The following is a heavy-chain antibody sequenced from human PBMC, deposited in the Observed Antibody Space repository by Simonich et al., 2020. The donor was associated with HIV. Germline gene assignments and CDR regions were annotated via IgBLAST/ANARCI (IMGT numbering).Heavy chain of an antibody. J-gene: IGHJ4*02. CDR1: GGSFSGYY. CDR3: ARRTTAYFSFWGGFYFDY. CDR2: INHRGTT. V-gene: IGHV4-34*01. D-gene: IGHD3-3*01. Sequence: QVQLQQWGAGLLKPSETLSLTCAVFGGSFSGYYWTWIRQPPGKGLVWIGEINHRGTTNYTTAVKGRVTISVDTSNNQFSLKLGSVTAADTAVYYCARRTTAYFSFWGGFYFDYWGQGTLVTVSS.